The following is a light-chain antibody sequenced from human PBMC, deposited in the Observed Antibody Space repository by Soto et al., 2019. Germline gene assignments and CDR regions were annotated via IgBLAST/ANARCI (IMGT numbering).Light chain of an antibody. Sequence: QSVLTQPPSASGTPGQRVTISCSGSSSNIGSNTVNWYQQLPGTAPKLLIYDSTNRPAGVPDRFSGSKSGTSASLAISGLQAEDEADYYCQTYDASLSGSVFGGGTKVTVL. V-gene: IGLV1-44*01. CDR3: QTYDASLSGSV. J-gene: IGLJ2*01. CDR1: SSNIGSNT. CDR2: DST.